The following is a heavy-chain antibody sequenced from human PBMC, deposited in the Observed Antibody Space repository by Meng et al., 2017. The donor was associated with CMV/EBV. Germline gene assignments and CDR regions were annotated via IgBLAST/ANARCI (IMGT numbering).Heavy chain of an antibody. J-gene: IGHJ5*02. V-gene: IGHV4-59*01. CDR2: IYYSGSA. Sequence: SETLSLTCTVSGGSISSYYWSWIRQPPGKGLEWIGYIYYSGSANYNPSLKSRVTISVDTSKNQFSLKLSSVTAADTAVYYCARVYRNWFDPWGQGTLVTVSS. D-gene: IGHD3-16*02. CDR1: GGSISSYY. CDR3: ARVYRNWFDP.